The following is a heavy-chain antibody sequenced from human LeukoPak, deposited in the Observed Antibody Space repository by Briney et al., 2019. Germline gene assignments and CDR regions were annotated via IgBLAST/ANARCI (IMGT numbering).Heavy chain of an antibody. CDR1: GFSFNTYA. J-gene: IGHJ4*02. Sequence: GGPLRLSCAASGFSFNTYAMHWVRQAPGKGLEWVAVISYDGSNKYYADSVKGRFAISRDNSRNTLYLQVNSLRAEDTAAYFCARGVLTGGTYFAYWGLGTLVTVSS. V-gene: IGHV3-30*09. D-gene: IGHD4/OR15-4a*01. CDR2: ISYDGSNK. CDR3: ARGVLTGGTYFAY.